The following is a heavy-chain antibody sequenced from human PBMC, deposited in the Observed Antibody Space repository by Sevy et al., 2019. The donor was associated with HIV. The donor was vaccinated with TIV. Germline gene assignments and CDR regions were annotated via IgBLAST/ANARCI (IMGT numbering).Heavy chain of an antibody. V-gene: IGHV3-74*01. J-gene: IGHJ4*02. CDR2: IKSDGTAT. CDR1: GFTFNSYW. CDR3: ARPSYFYGSGREWYFDY. Sequence: GGSLRLSCAASGFTFNSYWMHWVRVAPGKGLVWVSRIKSDGTATTYADSVKGRFTVSRDNAKNTLYLQMNSLRAEDTAVYYCARPSYFYGSGREWYFDYWGQGTVVTVSS. D-gene: IGHD3-10*01.